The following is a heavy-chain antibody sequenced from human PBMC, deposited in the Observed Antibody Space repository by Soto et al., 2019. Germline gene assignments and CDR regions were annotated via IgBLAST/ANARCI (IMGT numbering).Heavy chain of an antibody. CDR3: AKGNGPGSYIIDF. Sequence: ASVKVSCKASGYTFAGYAMHWVRQAPGQRFEWMGYISSVNGDTTYTPNFQGRVTITRDTSANIAYMELSSLRSEDTAVYYCAKGNGPGSYIIDFWGQGTLVTSPQ. CDR1: GYTFAGYA. D-gene: IGHD3-10*01. CDR2: ISSVNGDT. J-gene: IGHJ4*02. V-gene: IGHV1-3*01.